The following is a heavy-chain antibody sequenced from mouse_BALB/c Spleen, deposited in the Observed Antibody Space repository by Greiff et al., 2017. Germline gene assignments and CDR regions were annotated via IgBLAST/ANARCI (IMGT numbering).Heavy chain of an antibody. CDR1: GFNIKDTY. CDR2: IDPANGNT. Sequence: EVKLQESGAELVKPGASVKLSCTASGFNIKDTYMHWVKQRPEQGLEWIGRIDPANGNTKYDPKFQGKATITADTSSNTAYLQLSSLTSEDTAVYYCARDYGSSYAMDYWSQGTSVTVSS. CDR3: ARDYGSSYAMDY. D-gene: IGHD1-1*01. V-gene: IGHV14-3*02. J-gene: IGHJ4*01.